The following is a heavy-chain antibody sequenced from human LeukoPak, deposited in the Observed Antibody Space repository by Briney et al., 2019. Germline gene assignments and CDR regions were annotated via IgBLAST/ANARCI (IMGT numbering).Heavy chain of an antibody. CDR1: GYTFTSYG. J-gene: IGHJ4*02. D-gene: IGHD1-26*01. Sequence: SVKVSCKASGYTFTSYGISWVRQAPGQGLGWMGGIIPIFGTANYAQKFQGRVTITTDESTSTAYMELSSLRSEDTAVYYCAVGPVGADFDYWGQGTLVTVSS. CDR3: AVGPVGADFDY. CDR2: IIPIFGTA. V-gene: IGHV1-69*05.